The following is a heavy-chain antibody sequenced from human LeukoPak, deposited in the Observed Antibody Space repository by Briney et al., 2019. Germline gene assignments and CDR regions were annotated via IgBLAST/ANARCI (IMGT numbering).Heavy chain of an antibody. CDR2: MNPNSGDT. J-gene: IGHJ4*02. V-gene: IGHV1-8*01. D-gene: IGHD4-17*01. CDR1: GYTFTSYD. Sequence: ASVKVSCKASGYTFTSYDLNWVRQATGQGLEWMGWMNPNSGDTGYAQKFQGRVTMTRNTSISTVYMELSSLRSEDTAVYYCARADTYGDPLPSDYWGQGALVTVS. CDR3: ARADTYGDPLPSDY.